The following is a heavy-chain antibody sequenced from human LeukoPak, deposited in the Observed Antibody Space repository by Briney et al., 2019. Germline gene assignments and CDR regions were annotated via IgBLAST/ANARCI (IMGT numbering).Heavy chain of an antibody. V-gene: IGHV3-13*01. CDR1: GFTFSNYD. J-gene: IGHJ3*02. CDR3: ARGGAGNSVDDAYDI. CDR2: IGNIGDT. D-gene: IGHD2/OR15-2a*01. Sequence: PGGSLRLSCAASGFTFSNYDMHWVRQVPGKGLEWVSSIGNIGDTYYPGSVKGRFTIFRENAKNSLYHQMNSLRAGDTAVYYCARGGAGNSVDDAYDIWGQGTMVTVSA.